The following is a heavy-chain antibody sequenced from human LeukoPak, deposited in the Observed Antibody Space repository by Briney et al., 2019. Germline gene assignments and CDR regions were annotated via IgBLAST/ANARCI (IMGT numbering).Heavy chain of an antibody. J-gene: IGHJ4*02. V-gene: IGHV1-69*13. CDR3: ARSSLTPYCSSTSCYHGGGGC. CDR1: GGTFSSYA. Sequence: SVKVSCKASGGTFSSYAISWVRQAPGQGLEWMGGIIPIFGTANYAQKFQGRVTITADESTSTAYMELSSLRSEDTAVYYCARSSLTPYCSSTSCYHGGGGCWGQGTLVTVSS. CDR2: IIPIFGTA. D-gene: IGHD2-2*01.